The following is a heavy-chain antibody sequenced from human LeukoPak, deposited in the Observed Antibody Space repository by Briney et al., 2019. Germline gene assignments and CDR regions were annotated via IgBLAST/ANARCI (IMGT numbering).Heavy chain of an antibody. V-gene: IGHV3-21*01. CDR1: GFTFSSYT. Sequence: GRSLRLSCAASGFTFSSYTMNWVRQAPGKGLEWVSSISSSSSYIYYADSVKGRFTISRDNAKNSLYLQMNSLRAEDTAVYYCARDKVSTGRIAVAGTGEFDYWGQGTLVTVYS. D-gene: IGHD6-19*01. J-gene: IGHJ4*02. CDR3: ARDKVSTGRIAVAGTGEFDY. CDR2: ISSSSSYI.